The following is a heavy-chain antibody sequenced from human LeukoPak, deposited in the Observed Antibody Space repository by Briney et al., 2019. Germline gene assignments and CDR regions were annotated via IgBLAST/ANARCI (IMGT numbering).Heavy chain of an antibody. J-gene: IGHJ5*02. Sequence: SQTLSLTCAISGDSVSSNNAAWNWIRQSPSRGLEWLGRTYYRSKWYSDYAVSVKSRIAINPDTSKNQFSLRLNSVTPEDTAVYFCAREIPAENWFDPWGQGTLVTVPS. CDR1: GDSVSSNNAA. CDR3: AREIPAENWFDP. V-gene: IGHV6-1*01. D-gene: IGHD6-13*01. CDR2: TYYRSKWYS.